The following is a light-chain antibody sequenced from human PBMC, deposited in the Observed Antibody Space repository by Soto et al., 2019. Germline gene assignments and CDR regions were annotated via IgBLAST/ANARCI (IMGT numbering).Light chain of an antibody. CDR3: ETWDSNPPKV. Sequence: QTVVTQSSSASASLGSSVKLTCTLSSGHSSYIIAWHQQQPGKAPRYLMKLEGSGSYNKGSGVPDRFSGSSSGADRYLTISTLQSEDEADYYCETWDSNPPKVFGGGTKLTVL. CDR1: SGHSSYI. J-gene: IGLJ2*01. CDR2: LEGSGSY. V-gene: IGLV4-60*03.